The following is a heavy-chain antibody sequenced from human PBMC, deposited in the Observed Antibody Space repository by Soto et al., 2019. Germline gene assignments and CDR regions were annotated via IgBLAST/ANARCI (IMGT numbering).Heavy chain of an antibody. CDR2: IYYSGST. J-gene: IGHJ5*02. D-gene: IGHD3-3*01. Sequence: SETLSLTCTVSGGSISSGDYYWSWIRQPPGKGLEWIGYIYYSGSTYYTPSLKSRVTISVDTSKNQFTLKLSSVTAADTAVYDCARYYDCWSCSNWFDPWGQGTLVTVSS. V-gene: IGHV4-30-4*01. CDR3: ARYYDCWSCSNWFDP. CDR1: GGSISSGDYY.